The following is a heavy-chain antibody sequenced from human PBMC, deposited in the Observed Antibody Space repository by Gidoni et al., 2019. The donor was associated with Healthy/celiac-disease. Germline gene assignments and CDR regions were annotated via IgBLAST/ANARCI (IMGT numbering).Heavy chain of an antibody. J-gene: IGHJ3*02. CDR3: TRHLEYSSSWYGDAFDI. D-gene: IGHD6-13*01. V-gene: IGHV3-73*01. Sequence: EVPLVVSGGGLVQPGGSLKLSRAASGSSFGGSAMHWAREASGKGLDGVGRIGSKANSYATADDASVKGRFTISRDDSKNKAYLQMNSLKTEHTAVYYCTRHLEYSSSWYGDAFDIWGQGTMVTVSS. CDR1: GSSFGGSA. CDR2: IGSKANSYAT.